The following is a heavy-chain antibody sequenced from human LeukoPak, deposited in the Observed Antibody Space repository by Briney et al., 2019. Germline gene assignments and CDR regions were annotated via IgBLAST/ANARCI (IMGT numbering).Heavy chain of an antibody. D-gene: IGHD1-26*01. CDR3: ARHGWYSSSSDFAY. CDR2: INYSGTT. V-gene: IGHV4-39*01. J-gene: IGHJ4*02. Sequence: SETLSLTCSVSGGSISSSSYFWGWIRQPPGKGLEWIGTINYSGTTYYNPSLKSRVTISVDASKNQFSLKLNSVTAADTAVYYCARHGWYSSSSDFAYWGQGTLVTVSS. CDR1: GGSISSSSYF.